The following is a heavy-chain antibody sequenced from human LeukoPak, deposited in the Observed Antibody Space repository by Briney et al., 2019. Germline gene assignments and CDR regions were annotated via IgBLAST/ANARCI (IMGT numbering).Heavy chain of an antibody. Sequence: ASVKVSCKASGYPFSAYFMHWVRQAPGQGLQWMGWINPNTGDTNYAQNFQGRVTMTRDTSVNTAYMNLSGLTSDDTAIYYCAKGGLSLGHWFDHWGQGTLVTVSA. V-gene: IGHV1-2*02. D-gene: IGHD3-16*01. CDR2: INPNTGDT. CDR3: AKGGLSLGHWFDH. CDR1: GYPFSAYF. J-gene: IGHJ5*02.